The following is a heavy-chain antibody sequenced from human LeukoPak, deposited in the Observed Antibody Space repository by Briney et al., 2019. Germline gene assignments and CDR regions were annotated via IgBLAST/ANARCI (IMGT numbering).Heavy chain of an antibody. V-gene: IGHV3-30-3*01. CDR2: RSYDGSNK. CDR3: ARDRNSGTYYKNSFDY. Sequence: GGSLRLSRAASGFTFSNYAMHWVRQAPDKGLEWVALRSYDGSNKYYADSVKGRFTISRDNSLNTLYLQMNSLRAEDTAVYYCARDRNSGTYYKNSFDYWGQGTLVTVSS. D-gene: IGHD3-10*01. CDR1: GFTFSNYA. J-gene: IGHJ4*02.